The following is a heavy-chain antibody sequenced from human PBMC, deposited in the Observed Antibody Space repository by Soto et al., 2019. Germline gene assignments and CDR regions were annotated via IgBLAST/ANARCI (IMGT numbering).Heavy chain of an antibody. CDR2: INHSGST. Sequence: QVQLQQWGAGLLKPSETLSLTCAVYGGSFSGYYWSWIRQPPGKGLEWIGEINHSGSTNYNPSLNSRVTISVDTPKNQCSLKLSSVTAADTAVYSCARERGYCTNGVCYSASFDPWSQGTLVTVS. CDR1: GGSFSGYY. V-gene: IGHV4-34*01. J-gene: IGHJ5*02. D-gene: IGHD2-8*01. CDR3: ARERGYCTNGVCYSASFDP.